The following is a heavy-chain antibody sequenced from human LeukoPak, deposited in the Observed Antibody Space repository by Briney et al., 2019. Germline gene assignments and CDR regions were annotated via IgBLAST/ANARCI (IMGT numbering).Heavy chain of an antibody. Sequence: PGRSLRLSCAASGFTFSSYGMHWVRQAPGKGLEWVSYISSSGSTIYYADSVRGRFTISRDNAKNSLYLQMNSLRAEDTAVYYCARARGLYFDYWGQGTLVTVSS. CDR2: ISSSGSTI. CDR1: GFTFSSYG. J-gene: IGHJ4*02. CDR3: ARARGLYFDY. V-gene: IGHV3-48*04.